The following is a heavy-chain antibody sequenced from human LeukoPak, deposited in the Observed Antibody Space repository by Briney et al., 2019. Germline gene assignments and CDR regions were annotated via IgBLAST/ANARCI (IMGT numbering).Heavy chain of an antibody. CDR1: GYTFTSYA. V-gene: IGHV1-3*03. D-gene: IGHD3-22*01. CDR3: ARDQSLYYYDSSGLDY. Sequence: ASVKVSCKASGYTFTSYAMHWVRQAPGQRLEWMGWINAGNGNTKYSQEFQGRVTITRDTSASTAYMELSSLRSEDMAVYYCARDQSLYYYDSSGLDYWGQGTLVTVSS. CDR2: INAGNGNT. J-gene: IGHJ4*02.